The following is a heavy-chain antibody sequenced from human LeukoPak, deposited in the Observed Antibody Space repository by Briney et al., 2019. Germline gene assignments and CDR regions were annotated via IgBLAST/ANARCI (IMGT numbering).Heavy chain of an antibody. CDR3: ARGDSSGWPPAPSDAFDI. CDR1: GYTFTSYG. J-gene: IGHJ3*02. D-gene: IGHD6-19*01. CDR2: ISAYNGNT. Sequence: ASVKVSCKASGYTFTSYGISWVRQAPGQGLEWMGWISAYNGNTNYARKLQGRVTMTTDTSTSTAYMELRSLRSDDTAVYYCARGDSSGWPPAPSDAFDIWGQGTMVTVSS. V-gene: IGHV1-18*01.